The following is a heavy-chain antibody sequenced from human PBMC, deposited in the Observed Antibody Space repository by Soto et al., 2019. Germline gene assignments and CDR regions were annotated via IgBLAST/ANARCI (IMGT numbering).Heavy chain of an antibody. J-gene: IGHJ4*02. Sequence: QVQLVQSGAEVKKPGSSVKVSCKASGGTFSSYSINWVRQAPGQGLEWMGEIIPIFGTANYAQKFQGRVKITADESTRTASMELSSLRSEDTAVYYCARDGGRHSGGIDYWGQGNLVTVSS. CDR2: IIPIFGTA. D-gene: IGHD1-26*01. V-gene: IGHV1-69*01. CDR3: ARDGGRHSGGIDY. CDR1: GGTFSSYS.